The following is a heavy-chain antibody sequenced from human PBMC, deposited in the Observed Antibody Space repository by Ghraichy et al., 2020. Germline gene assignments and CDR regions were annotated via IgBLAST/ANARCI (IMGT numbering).Heavy chain of an antibody. J-gene: IGHJ4*02. Sequence: ASVKVSCKVSGYTLTELSMHWARQAPGKGLEWMGGFDPEDGETIYAQKFQGRVTMTEDTSTDTAYMELSSLRSEDTAVYYCATASYYDSSGYPYFDYWGQGTLVTVSS. D-gene: IGHD3-22*01. CDR1: GYTLTELS. V-gene: IGHV1-24*01. CDR3: ATASYYDSSGYPYFDY. CDR2: FDPEDGET.